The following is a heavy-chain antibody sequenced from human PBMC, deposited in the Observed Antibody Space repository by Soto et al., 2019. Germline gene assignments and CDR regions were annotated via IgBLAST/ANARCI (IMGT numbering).Heavy chain of an antibody. D-gene: IGHD6-19*01. CDR2: INAGNGNT. CDR3: ARDQSGIGWYVDWFDP. J-gene: IGHJ5*02. V-gene: IGHV1-3*01. CDR1: GYTFNSHA. Sequence: QGQLMQSGAEVKKPGASVKVSCKASGYTFNSHAIHWMRQAPGQRLEWMGWINAGNGNTYYSEKFKGRVSLTRDTVATTVYIELTSLTSEDTGVYYCARDQSGIGWYVDWFDPWGQGTLVTVSS.